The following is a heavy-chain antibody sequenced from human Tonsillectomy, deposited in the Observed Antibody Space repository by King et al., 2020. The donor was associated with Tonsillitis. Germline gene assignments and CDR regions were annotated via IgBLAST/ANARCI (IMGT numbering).Heavy chain of an antibody. V-gene: IGHV3-48*02. CDR2: ISSSSSTI. Sequence: VQLVESGGGLVQPGGSLRLSCAASGFTFGSYSMNWVRQAPGKGLEWVSYISSSSSTIYYADSLKGRLTISRDNAKNSLYLQMNSLRDEDTAVYYCARNGALDLWFGEYNWFDPWGQGTLVTVSS. CDR3: ARNGALDLWFGEYNWFDP. CDR1: GFTFGSYS. J-gene: IGHJ5*02. D-gene: IGHD3-10*01.